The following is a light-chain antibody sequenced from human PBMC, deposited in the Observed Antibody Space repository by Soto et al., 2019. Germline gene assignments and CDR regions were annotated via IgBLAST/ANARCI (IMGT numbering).Light chain of an antibody. CDR2: DAS. CDR3: QQRSNWRKT. J-gene: IGKJ1*01. CDR1: QSVSSY. Sequence: EIVLTQSPATLSLSPGERATLSCRASQSVSSYLAWYQQKPGQAPRLLIYDASNRATGIPARFSGSGSGTDFTLTISSLEPEDFPLYYCQQRSNWRKTFGRGTKVESK. V-gene: IGKV3-11*01.